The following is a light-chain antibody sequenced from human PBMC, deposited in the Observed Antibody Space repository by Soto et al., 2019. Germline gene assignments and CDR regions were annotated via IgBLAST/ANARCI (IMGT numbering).Light chain of an antibody. Sequence: EIVLTQSPATLSLSPGERATLSCGASETVRNGYLAWYQQRPGLAPRLVIYDVSRRATGIPDRFSGSGSGTDFTLTISRVEPEDFAVYYCQQYNNWVRYTFGQGTKLEIK. CDR3: QQYNNWVRYT. J-gene: IGKJ2*01. V-gene: IGKV3D-20*01. CDR1: ETVRNGY. CDR2: DVS.